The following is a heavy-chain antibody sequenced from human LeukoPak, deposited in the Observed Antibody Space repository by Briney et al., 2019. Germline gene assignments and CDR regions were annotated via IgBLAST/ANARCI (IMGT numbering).Heavy chain of an antibody. Sequence: SETLSLTCAVYGGSFSGYYWNWIRQPPGKGLEWIGYIYYSGSTNYNPSLKSRVTISVDTSKNQFSLKLSSVTAADTAVYYCARGGWYPESFQHWGRGALVTVSS. V-gene: IGHV4-59*01. D-gene: IGHD6-19*01. CDR2: IYYSGST. J-gene: IGHJ1*01. CDR1: GGSFSGYY. CDR3: ARGGWYPESFQH.